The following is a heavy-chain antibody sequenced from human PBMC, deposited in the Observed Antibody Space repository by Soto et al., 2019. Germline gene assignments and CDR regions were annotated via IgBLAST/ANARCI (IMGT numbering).Heavy chain of an antibody. V-gene: IGHV3-23*01. CDR3: ARRLSGANCFDC. CDR2: IRSSGGSS. Sequence: EVQLLESGGGLGQPGGSLRLSCAASGFTFSTYAVSWVRQAPGKGLEWVSAIRSSGGSSYYADSVKGRFTISRDNSKNTLYLQMNSLRAEDTAIYYCARRLSGANCFDCWGQGTLVTVSS. J-gene: IGHJ4*02. D-gene: IGHD5-12*01. CDR1: GFTFSTYA.